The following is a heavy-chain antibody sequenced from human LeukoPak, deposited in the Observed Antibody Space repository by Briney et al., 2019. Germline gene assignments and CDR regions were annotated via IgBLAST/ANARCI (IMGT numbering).Heavy chain of an antibody. D-gene: IGHD2-15*01. CDR1: GGSISSDDYY. CDR2: IYYSGST. CDR3: ARGGKAAVRFDL. V-gene: IGHV4-30-4*01. Sequence: PSQTLSLTYTVSGGSISSDDYYWSWIRQPPGKGLEWIGYIYYSGSTYYNPSLKSRVTISVDTSKNQFSLKLTSVTAADTAVYYCARGGKAAVRFDLWGRGTLVTVSS. J-gene: IGHJ2*01.